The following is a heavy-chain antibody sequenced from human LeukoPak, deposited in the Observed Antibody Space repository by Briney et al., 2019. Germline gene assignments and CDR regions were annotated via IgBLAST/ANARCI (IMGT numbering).Heavy chain of an antibody. J-gene: IGHJ4*02. CDR2: IYTSGST. Sequence: SETLSLTCTVSGGSISSYYWSWIRQPAGKGLEWIGRIYTSGSTDYNPSLKSRVTMSVDTSKNQFSLKLSSVIAADTAVYYCARSVYYDFWSGYYGGLESFDYWGQGTLVTVSS. CDR1: GGSISSYY. V-gene: IGHV4-4*07. D-gene: IGHD3-3*01. CDR3: ARSVYYDFWSGYYGGLESFDY.